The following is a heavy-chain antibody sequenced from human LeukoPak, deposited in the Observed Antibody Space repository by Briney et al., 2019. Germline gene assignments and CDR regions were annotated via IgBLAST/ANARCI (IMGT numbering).Heavy chain of an antibody. J-gene: IGHJ4*02. V-gene: IGHV3-23*01. CDR3: AKGSWAEMATIFY. Sequence: GGSLRLSCAASGFTFNKFAMSWVRQAPGKGLEWVSGIIENGGETYYADSVRGRFTISRDNSKNTLYLQMNSLRAEDTAVYYCAKGSWAEMATIFYWGQGTLVTVSS. D-gene: IGHD5-24*01. CDR1: GFTFNKFA. CDR2: IIENGGET.